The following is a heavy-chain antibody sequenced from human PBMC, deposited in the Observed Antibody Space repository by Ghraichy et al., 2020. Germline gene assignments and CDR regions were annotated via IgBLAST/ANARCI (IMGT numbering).Heavy chain of an antibody. V-gene: IGHV3-11*01. D-gene: IGHD3-22*01. CDR1: GFTFSDYY. J-gene: IGHJ4*02. CDR2: ITTGGAI. Sequence: LSLTCAASGFTFSDYYMSWIRQAPGKGLEWVSYITTGGAIYYTDSVKGRFTFSRDNVKKSLYLQMNSLRAEDTAVYYCARARGPSYYYDSSGSPYYFDYWGQGTLVTVSS. CDR3: ARARGPSYYYDSSGSPYYFDY.